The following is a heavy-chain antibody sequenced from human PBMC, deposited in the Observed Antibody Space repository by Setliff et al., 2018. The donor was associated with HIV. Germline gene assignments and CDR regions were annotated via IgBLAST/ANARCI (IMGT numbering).Heavy chain of an antibody. CDR3: ARRQADYDSSGFYREDFDY. D-gene: IGHD3-22*01. CDR2: INHSGST. J-gene: IGHJ4*02. Sequence: PSETLSLTCAVFGGSFTDYYWIWIRQPPGKGLEWIGEINHSGSTHYNPSLKSRFIISIDTSKNQFSLKLNSVTAADTAVYYCARRQADYDSSGFYREDFDYWGQGTLVTVSS. V-gene: IGHV4-34*01. CDR1: GGSFTDYY.